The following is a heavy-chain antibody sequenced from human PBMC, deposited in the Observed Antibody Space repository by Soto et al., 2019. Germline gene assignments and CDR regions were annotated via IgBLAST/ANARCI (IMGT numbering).Heavy chain of an antibody. Sequence: SETLSLTCTVSGGSISSHYWNWIRQPPGRGLEWIGNFYYSGSTNYNPSLKSRVTISVDTSKNQFSLKLSSVTAADTAVYYCARHTRWTTVTGDGMDVWGQGTTVTV. J-gene: IGHJ6*02. CDR3: ARHTRWTTVTGDGMDV. CDR2: FYYSGST. V-gene: IGHV4-59*08. D-gene: IGHD4-17*01. CDR1: GGSISSHY.